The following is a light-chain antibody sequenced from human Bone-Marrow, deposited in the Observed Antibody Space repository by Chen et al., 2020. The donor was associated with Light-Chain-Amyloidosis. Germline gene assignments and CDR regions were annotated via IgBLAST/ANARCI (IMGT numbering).Light chain of an antibody. CDR3: QVWDRSSDCPV. Sequence: SYVLTQPSSVSVAPGQTATIACGGNNIGSTSVHWYQQTPGQAPPLVVYDDSDRPSGIPERLSGSNSGNTATLTISRVEAGDEADYYCQVWDRSSDCPVFGGGTKLTVL. CDR2: DDS. CDR1: NIGSTS. V-gene: IGLV3-21*02. J-gene: IGLJ3*02.